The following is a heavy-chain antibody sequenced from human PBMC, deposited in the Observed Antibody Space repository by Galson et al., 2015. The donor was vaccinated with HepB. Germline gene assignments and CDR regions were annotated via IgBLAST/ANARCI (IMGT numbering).Heavy chain of an antibody. J-gene: IGHJ1*01. CDR2: IFPGDSDT. Sequence: QSGAEVKKPGESLKISCKGSGYSFTSYWIGWVRQMPGKGLECMGIIFPGDSDTRHSPSFQGQVTISADKSISTAYLQWSSLKASDTAMYYCARGMAAAGTHFQHWGQGTLVTVSS. CDR1: GYSFTSYW. CDR3: ARGMAAAGTHFQH. V-gene: IGHV5-51*03. D-gene: IGHD6-13*01.